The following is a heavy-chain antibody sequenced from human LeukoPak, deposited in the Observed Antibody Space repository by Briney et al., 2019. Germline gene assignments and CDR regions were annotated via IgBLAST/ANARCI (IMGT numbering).Heavy chain of an antibody. J-gene: IGHJ4*02. Sequence: SETLSLTCTVSGGSISSYYWSWIRQPPGKGLEWIGYIYYSGSTNYNPSLKSRVTISVATSKTHFSLKLSSVPAADTAVYYCASSKGHYDFWSGPLYFEYWGQETLVTVSS. CDR2: IYYSGST. D-gene: IGHD3-3*01. CDR3: ASSKGHYDFWSGPLYFEY. CDR1: GGSISSYY. V-gene: IGHV4-59*01.